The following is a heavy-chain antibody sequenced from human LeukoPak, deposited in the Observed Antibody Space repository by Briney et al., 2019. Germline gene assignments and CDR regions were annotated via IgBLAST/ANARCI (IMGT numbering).Heavy chain of an antibody. CDR1: GFTFSSYS. CDR2: ISSSSSYI. J-gene: IGHJ5*01. CDR3: AKDRHAPGRYCSSTTCFPFDS. Sequence: GGSLRLSCAASGFTFSSYSMNWVRQAPGKGLEWVSSISSSSSYIYYADSVKGRFTISRDNAKNSLYLQMNSLRAEDTAVYYCAKDRHAPGRYCSSTTCFPFDSWGQGTLVTVSS. V-gene: IGHV3-21*04. D-gene: IGHD2-2*01.